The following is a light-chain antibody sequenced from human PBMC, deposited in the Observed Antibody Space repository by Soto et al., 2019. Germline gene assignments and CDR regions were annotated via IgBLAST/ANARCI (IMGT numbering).Light chain of an antibody. J-gene: IGLJ1*01. CDR1: SSDVGGYNY. CDR3: CSYAGSSPLYV. V-gene: IGLV2-14*01. CDR2: EVS. Sequence: QSALTQPASVSGSPGQSITISCTGTSSDVGGYNYVSWYQQHPGKAPKLMIYEVSNRPSGVSNRFSGSKSGNTASLTISGLQAEDEGTYYCCSYAGSSPLYVFGTGTKLTVL.